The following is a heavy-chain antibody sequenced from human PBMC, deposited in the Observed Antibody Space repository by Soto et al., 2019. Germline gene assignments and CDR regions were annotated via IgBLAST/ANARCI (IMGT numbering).Heavy chain of an antibody. Sequence: QVQLVQSGAEVKKPGSSVKVSCKASGGTFSSYAITWVRQAPGQGLEWMGGIIPILGTANYAQKFQGSVTITADESLTTAYMELSSLRSEDTAVYYCARDFPSSSSDPWGQGTLVTVSS. CDR1: GGTFSSYA. CDR2: IIPILGTA. J-gene: IGHJ5*02. CDR3: ARDFPSSSSDP. V-gene: IGHV1-69*01.